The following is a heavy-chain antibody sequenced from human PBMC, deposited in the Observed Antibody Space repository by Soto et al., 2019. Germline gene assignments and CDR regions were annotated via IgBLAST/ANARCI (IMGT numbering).Heavy chain of an antibody. CDR3: ARHRVGAVAGRGANWFDP. Sequence: PGESLKISCKGSGYSFTSYWISWVRQMPGKGLEWMGRIDPSDSYTNYSPSFQGHVTISADKSISTAYLQWSSLKASDTAMYYCARHRVGAVAGRGANWFDPWGQGTLVTVSS. CDR1: GYSFTSYW. D-gene: IGHD6-19*01. CDR2: IDPSDSYT. J-gene: IGHJ5*02. V-gene: IGHV5-10-1*01.